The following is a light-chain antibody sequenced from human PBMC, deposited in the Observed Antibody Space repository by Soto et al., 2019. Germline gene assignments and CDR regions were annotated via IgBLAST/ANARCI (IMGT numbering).Light chain of an antibody. CDR1: SSNIGNNY. V-gene: IGLV1-51*01. Sequence: QSVLTQPPSVSAAPRQKVTISCSGSSSNIGNNYVSWYQQLPGTAPKLLIYDNNKRPSGIPDRFSGSKSGTSATLGITGLQTGDEADYYCGTWDNSLSAGVFGGGTKVTVL. CDR3: GTWDNSLSAGV. J-gene: IGLJ2*01. CDR2: DNN.